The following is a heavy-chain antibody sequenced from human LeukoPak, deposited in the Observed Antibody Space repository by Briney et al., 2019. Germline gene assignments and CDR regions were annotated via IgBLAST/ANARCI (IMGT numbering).Heavy chain of an antibody. CDR2: ISTDGSST. D-gene: IGHD2-8*01. CDR3: VRGGTSGSLDY. CDR1: GFTFSSYW. Sequence: PGGSLRLSFPAPGFTFSSYWMHWVRQAPGKGLVWVSRISTDGSSTSYADSVKGRFTISRDNAKNTMYLQMNSLRAEDTAVYYCVRGGTSGSLDYWGQGTLVTVSS. V-gene: IGHV3-74*01. J-gene: IGHJ4*02.